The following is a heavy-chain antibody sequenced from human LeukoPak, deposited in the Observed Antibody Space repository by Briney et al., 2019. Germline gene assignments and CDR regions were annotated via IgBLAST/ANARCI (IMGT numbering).Heavy chain of an antibody. Sequence: GESLKISCKGSGYGFTSYWIGWVRQMPGKGLEWMGIIYPGDSDTRYSPSFQGQVTISADKSISTAYLQWSSLKASDTAMYYCARQGVGAYTVTGIDYWGQGTLVTVSS. V-gene: IGHV5-51*01. CDR1: GYGFTSYW. J-gene: IGHJ4*02. CDR3: ARQGVGAYTVTGIDY. D-gene: IGHD4-17*01. CDR2: IYPGDSDT.